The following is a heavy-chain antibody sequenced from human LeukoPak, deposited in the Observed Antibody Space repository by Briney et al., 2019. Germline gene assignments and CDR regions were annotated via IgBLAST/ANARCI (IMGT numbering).Heavy chain of an antibody. CDR3: AREGGYSYGPLDY. J-gene: IGHJ4*02. CDR2: ISRSGSAI. V-gene: IGHV3-48*02. CDR1: GFTFSDYA. D-gene: IGHD5-18*01. Sequence: GGSLRLSCAASGFTFSDYAMNWVRQAPGKGLEWVSGISRSGSAIYYADSVKGRFTISRDNAKNSLYLQMNSLRDEDTAVYYCAREGGYSYGPLDYWGQGTLVTVSS.